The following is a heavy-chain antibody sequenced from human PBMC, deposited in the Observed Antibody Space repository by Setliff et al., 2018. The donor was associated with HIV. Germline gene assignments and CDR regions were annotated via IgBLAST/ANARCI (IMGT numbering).Heavy chain of an antibody. Sequence: SETLSLTCTVSGGSISSYFWSWIRQPPGKGLEWVGYIYYSGSTNYNPSLKSRVTISVDRSKKQFSLKLTSVTAADTAVYYCVNPSGAMGDFDSWGQGTLVTVSS. CDR1: GGSISSYF. CDR3: VNPSGAMGDFDS. CDR2: IYYSGST. J-gene: IGHJ4*02. D-gene: IGHD3-16*01. V-gene: IGHV4-59*08.